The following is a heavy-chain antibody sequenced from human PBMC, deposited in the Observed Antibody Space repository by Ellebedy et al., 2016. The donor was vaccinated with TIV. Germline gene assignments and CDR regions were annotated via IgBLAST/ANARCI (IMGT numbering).Heavy chain of an antibody. D-gene: IGHD2-2*01. Sequence: GESLKISCAASGFTFDDYAMHWVRQAPGTGLEWVAVISYDGSNKYYADSVKGRFTISRDNSKNTLYLQMNSLRAEDTAVYYCAPIVVVPAAMFLFQHWGQGTLVTVSS. V-gene: IGHV3-30-3*01. J-gene: IGHJ1*01. CDR2: ISYDGSNK. CDR3: APIVVVPAAMFLFQH. CDR1: GFTFDDYA.